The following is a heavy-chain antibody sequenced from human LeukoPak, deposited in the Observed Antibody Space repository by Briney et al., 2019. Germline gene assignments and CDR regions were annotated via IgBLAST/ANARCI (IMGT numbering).Heavy chain of an antibody. Sequence: GGSLRLSCAASGFTFSSYAMSWVRQAPGKGLEWVSAISGSGGSTYYADSVKGRFTISRDNSKNTLYLQMNSLRAEDTAVYCCAKSSDYDFWSGYYDYWGQGTLVTVSS. V-gene: IGHV3-23*01. CDR2: ISGSGGST. CDR1: GFTFSSYA. J-gene: IGHJ4*02. D-gene: IGHD3-3*01. CDR3: AKSSDYDFWSGYYDY.